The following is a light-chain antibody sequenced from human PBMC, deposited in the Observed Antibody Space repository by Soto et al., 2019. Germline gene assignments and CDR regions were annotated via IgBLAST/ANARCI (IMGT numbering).Light chain of an antibody. CDR2: RNN. J-gene: IGLJ1*01. CDR3: AAWDDSLSGLYV. Sequence: QPVLTQPPSASGTPGQRVTISCSGSSSNIGSNYVYWYQQLPGTAPKLLIYRNNQRPSGVPDRFSGSKSGTSASLAISGLRSEDEADYYCAAWDDSLSGLYVFGTGTKLTAL. V-gene: IGLV1-47*01. CDR1: SSNIGSNY.